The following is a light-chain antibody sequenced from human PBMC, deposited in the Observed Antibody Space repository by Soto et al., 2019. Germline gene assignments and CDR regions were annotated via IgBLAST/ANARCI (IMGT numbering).Light chain of an antibody. Sequence: QSVLTQPRSVSGSPGQSVTISCTGTSSDVGGYNYVSWYQQHPGKAPKLMIYDVSKRPSGVPDRLSGSKSGNTASLTISGLQAEDEADYYCCSYAGSYPYVFGTGTKV. CDR2: DVS. V-gene: IGLV2-11*01. J-gene: IGLJ1*01. CDR1: SSDVGGYNY. CDR3: CSYAGSYPYV.